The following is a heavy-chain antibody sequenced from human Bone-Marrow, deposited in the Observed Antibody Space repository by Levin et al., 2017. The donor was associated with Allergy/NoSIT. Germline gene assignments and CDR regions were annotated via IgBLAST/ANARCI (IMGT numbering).Heavy chain of an antibody. D-gene: IGHD3-16*02. CDR2: IYPGDSDT. Sequence: GGSLRLSCKGSGYSFTSYWIGWVRQMPGKGLEWMGIIYPGDSDTRYSPSFQGQVTISADKSISTAYLQWSSLKASDTAMYYCARFGGNGGVIALYYFDYWGQGTLVTVSS. J-gene: IGHJ4*02. CDR3: ARFGGNGGVIALYYFDY. V-gene: IGHV5-51*01. CDR1: GYSFTSYW.